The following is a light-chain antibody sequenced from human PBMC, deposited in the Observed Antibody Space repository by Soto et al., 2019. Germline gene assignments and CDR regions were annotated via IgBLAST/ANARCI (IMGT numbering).Light chain of an antibody. CDR1: QSVSSNF. J-gene: IGKJ4*01. CDR2: GAS. V-gene: IGKV3-20*01. CDR3: QQYGTSPTT. Sequence: EIVLTQSPGTLSLSPGDRATLSCRASQSVSSNFLAWYQQRPGQAPRLLIYGASSGATDIPDRFSGSGSGTDFTLTISRLAPEDFSIYYCQQYGTSPTTFGGGTKVEIK.